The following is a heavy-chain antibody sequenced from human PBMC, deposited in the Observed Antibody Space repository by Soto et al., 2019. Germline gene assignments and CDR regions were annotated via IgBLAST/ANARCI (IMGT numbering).Heavy chain of an antibody. CDR3: AKEIVGAPGWFDP. CDR2: IYYSGST. V-gene: IGHV4-31*11. CDR1: CGSISSGGYD. D-gene: IGHD1-26*01. J-gene: IGHJ5*02. Sequence: SQTLSLTCALSCGSISSGGYDWSWIRQHPGKGLEWIGYIYYSGSTYYNPSLKSRVTISVDTSKNQFSLRAEDTALYYCAKEIVGAPGWFDPWGQGTLVTVSS.